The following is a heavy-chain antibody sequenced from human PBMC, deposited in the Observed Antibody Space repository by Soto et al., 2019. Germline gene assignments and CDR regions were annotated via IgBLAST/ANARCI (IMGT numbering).Heavy chain of an antibody. J-gene: IGHJ6*02. CDR3: ASGAAAGAPAYYYYGMDV. V-gene: IGHV3-74*01. D-gene: IGHD6-13*01. Sequence: GGSLRLSCAASGFTFSSYWMHWVRQAPGKGLVWVSRINSDGSSTSYADSVKGRFTISRDNAKNTLYLQMNSLRAEDTAVYYCASGAAAGAPAYYYYGMDVWGQGTTVTVSS. CDR1: GFTFSSYW. CDR2: INSDGSST.